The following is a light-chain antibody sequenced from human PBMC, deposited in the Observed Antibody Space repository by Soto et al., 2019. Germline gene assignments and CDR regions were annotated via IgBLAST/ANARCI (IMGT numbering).Light chain of an antibody. CDR1: SSSIGSNF. Sequence: QSVLTQPPSASGTPWQRVTISCSGSSSSIGSNFVYWYQQLPGTAPKLLIYRNNQRPSGVPDRFSGSKSGTSASLAISGLRSEDEADYYCAAWDDSLSGRVFGGGTKLTVL. V-gene: IGLV1-47*01. CDR3: AAWDDSLSGRV. CDR2: RNN. J-gene: IGLJ3*02.